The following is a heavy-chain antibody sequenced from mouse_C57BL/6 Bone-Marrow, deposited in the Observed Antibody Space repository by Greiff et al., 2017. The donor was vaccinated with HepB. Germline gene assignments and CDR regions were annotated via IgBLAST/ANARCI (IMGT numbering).Heavy chain of an antibody. J-gene: IGHJ3*01. CDR1: GFTFSSYT. CDR2: ISGGGGNT. V-gene: IGHV5-9*01. CDR3: ASPIYYGNYPFAY. D-gene: IGHD2-1*01. Sequence: DVMLVESGGGLVKPGGSLKLSCAASGFTFSSYTMSWVRQTPEKRLEWVATISGGGGNTYYPDSVKGRFTISRDNAKNTLYLQMSSLRSEDTALYYCASPIYYGNYPFAYWGQGTLVTVSA.